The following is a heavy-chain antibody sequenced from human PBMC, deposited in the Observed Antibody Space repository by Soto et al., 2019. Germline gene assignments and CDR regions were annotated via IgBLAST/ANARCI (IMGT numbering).Heavy chain of an antibody. J-gene: IGHJ2*01. Sequence: QAQLQESGPGPVKPSETLSLTCTVSGGSVSGGTHYWSWIRQPPGKGLEWIGYIYNSGSTTYNPALKSRVSISVDTSKNLFSLKLSSVTAADTAVYYCARGYRTSWYGFDLWGRGTLVTVSS. CDR3: ARGYRTSWYGFDL. CDR2: IYNSGST. D-gene: IGHD6-13*01. CDR1: GGSVSGGTHY. V-gene: IGHV4-61*01.